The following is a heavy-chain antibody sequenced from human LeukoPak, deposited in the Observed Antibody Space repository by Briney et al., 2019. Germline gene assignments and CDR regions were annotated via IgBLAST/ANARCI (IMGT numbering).Heavy chain of an antibody. CDR3: AKDFGITMIVVVDY. Sequence: GGSLRLSCAASGFTFSSYGMHWVRQAPGKGLEWVSAISGSGGSTYYADSVKGRFTISRDNSKNTLHLQMSSLRAEDTAVYYCAKDFGITMIVVVDYWGQGTLVTVSS. V-gene: IGHV3-23*01. J-gene: IGHJ4*02. CDR2: ISGSGGST. CDR1: GFTFSSYG. D-gene: IGHD3-22*01.